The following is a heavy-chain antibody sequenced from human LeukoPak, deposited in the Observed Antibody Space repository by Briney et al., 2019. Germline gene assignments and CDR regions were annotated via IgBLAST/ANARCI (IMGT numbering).Heavy chain of an antibody. CDR1: GFTFSDYY. J-gene: IGHJ4*02. CDR3: ARFDYYDSSGLDY. Sequence: GGSLRLSCAASGFTFSDYYMSWIRQAPGEGLEWVSYISSSGSTIYYADSVKGRFTISRDNPKNSLYLQMNSLRAEDTAVYYCARFDYYDSSGLDYWGQGTLVTVSS. CDR2: ISSSGSTI. D-gene: IGHD3-22*01. V-gene: IGHV3-11*01.